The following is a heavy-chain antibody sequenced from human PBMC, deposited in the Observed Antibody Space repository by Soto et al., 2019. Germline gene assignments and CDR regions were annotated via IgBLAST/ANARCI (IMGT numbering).Heavy chain of an antibody. V-gene: IGHV3-21*01. CDR2: ISSSSSYI. J-gene: IGHJ4*02. CDR1: GFSFSGYC. Sequence: GGSLRLSCAASGFSFSGYCMNWVRQAPGKGLEWVSSISSSSSYIYYADSVKGRFTISRDNAKNSLSLQMNSLRAEDTAVYYCARVQMVRGALITDLDYWGQGTLVTVSS. D-gene: IGHD3-10*01. CDR3: ARVQMVRGALITDLDY.